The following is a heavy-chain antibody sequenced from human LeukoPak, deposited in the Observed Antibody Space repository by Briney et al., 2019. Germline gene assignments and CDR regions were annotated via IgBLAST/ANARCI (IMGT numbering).Heavy chain of an antibody. CDR3: AKGDSSGYYLIALDY. J-gene: IGHJ4*02. CDR2: ISGSGGST. CDR1: GFTFSSYA. Sequence: GGSLRLSCAASGFTFSSYAMSWVRQAPGKGLEWVSAISGSGGSTYYADSVKGRFTISRDNSKNTLYLQMNSLRAEDTAVYYCAKGDSSGYYLIALDYWGQGTLVTVSS. V-gene: IGHV3-23*01. D-gene: IGHD3-22*01.